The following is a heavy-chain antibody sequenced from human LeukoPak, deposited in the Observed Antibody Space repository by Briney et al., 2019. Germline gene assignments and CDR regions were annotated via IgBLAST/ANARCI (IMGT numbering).Heavy chain of an antibody. J-gene: IGHJ4*02. V-gene: IGHV3-15*01. CDR3: TTGIRFLEMFDY. CDR2: IKSKTDGGTT. D-gene: IGHD3-3*01. Sequence: GGSLRLSCAASGFTFSNAWMSWVRQAPGKGLEWVGRIKSKTDGGTTDYAAPVKGRFTISRDDSKNTLYLQMNSLKTEDTAVYYCTTGIRFLEMFDYWGRGTLVTVSS. CDR1: GFTFSNAW.